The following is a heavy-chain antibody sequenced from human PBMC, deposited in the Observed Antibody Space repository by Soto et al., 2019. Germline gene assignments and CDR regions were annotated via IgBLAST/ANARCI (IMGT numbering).Heavy chain of an antibody. CDR3: ALAYCSGGSCYLDAFDI. J-gene: IGHJ3*02. Sequence: QVQLVQSGAEVKKPGSSVKVSCKASGGTFSSYAISWVRQAPGQGLEWMGGIIPIFGTAAYAPKFQGRVTITADESTSTAYMELSSLRSEDTAVYYCALAYCSGGSCYLDAFDIWGQGTMVTVSS. D-gene: IGHD2-15*01. CDR2: IIPIFGTA. CDR1: GGTFSSYA. V-gene: IGHV1-69*01.